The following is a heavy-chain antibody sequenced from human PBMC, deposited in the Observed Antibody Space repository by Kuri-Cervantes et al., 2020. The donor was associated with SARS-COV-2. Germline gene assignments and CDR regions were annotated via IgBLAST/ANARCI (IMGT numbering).Heavy chain of an antibody. CDR3: AGGEYQLLYPYSYGSIDY. J-gene: IGHJ4*02. CDR1: GGSISSSSYY. Sequence: ESLKISCTVSGGSISSSSYYWGWIRQPPGKGLEWIGSIYYSGSTYYNPSLKSRVTISVDTSKNQFSLKLSSVTAADTAAYYCAGGEYQLLYPYSYGSIDYWGQGTLVTVSS. V-gene: IGHV4-39*01. D-gene: IGHD2-2*02. CDR2: IYYSGST.